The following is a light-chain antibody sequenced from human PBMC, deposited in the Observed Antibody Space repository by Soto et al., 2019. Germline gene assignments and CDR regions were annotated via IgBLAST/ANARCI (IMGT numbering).Light chain of an antibody. CDR2: GNS. V-gene: IGLV1-40*01. CDR1: SSNIGAGYD. J-gene: IGLJ1*01. Sequence: QSVLTQPPSASGTPGQRVTISCSGSSSNIGAGYDVHWYQQLPGTAPKLLIYGNSNRPSGVSDRFSGSKSGNSASLAITGLQAEDEADYYCSSYTSSSTLFVFGTGTKVTVL. CDR3: SSYTSSSTLFV.